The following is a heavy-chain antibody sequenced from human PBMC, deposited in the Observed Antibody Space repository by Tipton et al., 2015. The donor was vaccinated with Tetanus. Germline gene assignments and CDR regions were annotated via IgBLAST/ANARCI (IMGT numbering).Heavy chain of an antibody. CDR1: GYSFTSYR. CDR3: ARREVSSWFDGFDI. CDR2: IYPGDSDT. J-gene: IGHJ3*02. D-gene: IGHD6-13*01. Sequence: QLVQSGAEVKKAGESLKISCRGSGYSFTSYRIGWVRQMPGKGLEWMGIIYPGDSDTRYSPSFEGQVTISADKSISTVYLQRSSLEASDSAIYFCARREVSSWFDGFDIWGQGTVVTVSS. V-gene: IGHV5-51*01.